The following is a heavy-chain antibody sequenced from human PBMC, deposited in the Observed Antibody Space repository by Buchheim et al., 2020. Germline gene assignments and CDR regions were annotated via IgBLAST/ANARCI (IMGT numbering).Heavy chain of an antibody. D-gene: IGHD5-12*01. V-gene: IGHV3-15*01. CDR2: IKSRTDGETT. CDR1: GFTISNAW. CDR3: TIGFRSGYYEYYFEY. Sequence: EVQLVESGGGLVKPGGSLRLSCAASGFTISNAWMTWVRHTPGKGLEWVGRIKSRTDGETTVYAAPAKGRFTISRDDSKNTLYLQMNSLKTEDTAVYYCTIGFRSGYYEYYFEYWGQGTL. J-gene: IGHJ4*02.